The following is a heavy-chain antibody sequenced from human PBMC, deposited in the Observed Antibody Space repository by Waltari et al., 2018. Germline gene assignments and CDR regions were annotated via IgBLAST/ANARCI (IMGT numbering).Heavy chain of an antibody. V-gene: IGHV3-73*02. CDR3: TVPGCSSTSCITNWFDP. Sequence: EVQLVESGGGLVQPGGSLKLSCAASGFTFSGSAMHWVRQASGKGREWVGRIRSKANSYATAYAASVKGRFTISRDDSKNTAYLQMNSLKTEDTAVYYCTVPGCSSTSCITNWFDPWGQGTLVTVSS. CDR1: GFTFSGSA. CDR2: IRSKANSYAT. J-gene: IGHJ5*02. D-gene: IGHD2-2*01.